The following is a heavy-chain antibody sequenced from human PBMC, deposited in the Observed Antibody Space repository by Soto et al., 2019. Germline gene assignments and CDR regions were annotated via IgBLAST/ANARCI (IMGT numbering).Heavy chain of an antibody. J-gene: IGHJ4*02. CDR3: ARRNDELLSGGHDY. CDR2: IKQDGSEK. Sequence: GGSLRLSCAASGFTFSSYWMSWVRQAPGKGLEWVANIKQDGSEKYYVDSVKGRFTISRDNAKNSLYLQMNSLRAEDTAVYYCARRNDELLSGGHDYRGQGDLVTVCS. CDR1: GFTFSSYW. V-gene: IGHV3-7*01. D-gene: IGHD2-15*01.